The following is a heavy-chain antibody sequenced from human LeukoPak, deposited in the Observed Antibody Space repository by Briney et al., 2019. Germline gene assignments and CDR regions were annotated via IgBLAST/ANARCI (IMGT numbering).Heavy chain of an antibody. CDR2: LSGSGSST. CDR1: GFTFSSYS. Sequence: GGSLRLSCAASGFTFSSYSMSWVRQAPGKGLEWVSALSGSGSSTYYADSVKGRFTISRDNSKNTLYLQLNSLRAEDTAVYYCAKGSIAPRPYYFDSWGQGTLVTVSS. V-gene: IGHV3-23*01. D-gene: IGHD6-6*01. J-gene: IGHJ4*02. CDR3: AKGSIAPRPYYFDS.